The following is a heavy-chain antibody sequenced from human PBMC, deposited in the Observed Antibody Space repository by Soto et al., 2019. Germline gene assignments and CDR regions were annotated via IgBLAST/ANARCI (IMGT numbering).Heavy chain of an antibody. J-gene: IGHJ4*02. CDR1: GFTFSSYG. CDR2: ISYDGSNK. CDR3: AREPISGYSYGYDGDYYFDY. Sequence: QVQLVESGGGVVQLGRSLRLSCAASGFTFSSYGMHWVRQAPGKGLEWVAVISYDGSNKYYADSVKGRFTISRDNSKNTLYLQMNSLRAEDTAVYYCAREPISGYSYGYDGDYYFDYWGQGTLVTVSS. V-gene: IGHV3-30*03. D-gene: IGHD5-18*01.